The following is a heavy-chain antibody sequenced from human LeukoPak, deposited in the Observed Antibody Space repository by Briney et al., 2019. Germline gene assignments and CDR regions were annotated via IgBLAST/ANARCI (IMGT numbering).Heavy chain of an antibody. J-gene: IGHJ4*02. D-gene: IGHD3-22*01. V-gene: IGHV4-4*02. CDR3: AKNRLNSGGYPSFEY. CDR1: GLTFSSYW. CDR2: IYYSGST. Sequence: GSLRLSCAASGLTFSSYWMTWVRQAPGKGLEWIGEIYYSGSTKYNPSLKSRITISVDTSKNQFSLNLRSVTAADTAVYYCAKNRLNSGGYPSFEYWGQGTLVTVSS.